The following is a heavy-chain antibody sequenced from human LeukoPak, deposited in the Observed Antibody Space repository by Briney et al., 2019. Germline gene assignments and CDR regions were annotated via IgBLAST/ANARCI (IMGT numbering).Heavy chain of an antibody. D-gene: IGHD3-22*01. Sequence: GGSLRLSCAASGFTFSSYSMNWVRQAPGKGLEWVSSIISSSSYIYYADSVKGRFTISRDNAKNSLYLQMNSLRAEDTAVYYCARGITMIVVVNDYWGQGTLVTVSS. CDR2: IISSSSYI. CDR3: ARGITMIVVVNDY. CDR1: GFTFSSYS. J-gene: IGHJ4*02. V-gene: IGHV3-21*01.